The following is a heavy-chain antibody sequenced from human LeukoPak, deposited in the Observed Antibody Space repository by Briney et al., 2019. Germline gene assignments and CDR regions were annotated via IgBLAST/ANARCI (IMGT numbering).Heavy chain of an antibody. CDR2: ISGSGGST. D-gene: IGHD3-22*01. Sequence: GGSLRLSCAASGFIFSSYWMHWVRQAPGKGLEWVSAISGSGGSTYYADSVKGRFTISRDNSKNTLYLQMNSLRAEDTAVYYCAKYPAYYYDSSGYYYWGQGTLVTVSS. CDR3: AKYPAYYYDSSGYYY. CDR1: GFIFSSYW. J-gene: IGHJ4*02. V-gene: IGHV3-23*01.